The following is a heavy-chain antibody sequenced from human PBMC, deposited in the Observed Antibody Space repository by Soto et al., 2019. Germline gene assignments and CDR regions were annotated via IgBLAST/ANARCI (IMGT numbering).Heavy chain of an antibody. J-gene: IGHJ6*02. CDR2: IIPIFGTA. CDR3: ARRGYGDYIHYYYGMDV. D-gene: IGHD4-17*01. Sequence: QVPLVQSGAEVKKPGSSVKVSCKASGGTFSSYAISWVRQAPGQGLEWMGGIIPIFGTANYAQKFQGRVTITADKSTSTAYMELSSLRSEDTAVYYCARRGYGDYIHYYYGMDVWGQGTTVTVSS. V-gene: IGHV1-69*06. CDR1: GGTFSSYA.